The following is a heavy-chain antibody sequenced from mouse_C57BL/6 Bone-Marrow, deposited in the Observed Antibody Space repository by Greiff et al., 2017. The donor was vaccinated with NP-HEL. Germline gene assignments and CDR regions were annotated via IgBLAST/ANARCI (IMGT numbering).Heavy chain of an antibody. CDR3: ARQGWLLPWFAY. J-gene: IGHJ3*01. CDR2: INPDSSTI. Sequence: AAGGVDFSRYWMSWVRRAPGKGLEWIGEINPDSSTINYAPSLKDKFIISRDNAKNTLYLQMSKVRSEDTALYYCARQGWLLPWFAYWGQGTLVTVSA. CDR1: GVDFSRYW. D-gene: IGHD2-3*01. V-gene: IGHV4-1*01.